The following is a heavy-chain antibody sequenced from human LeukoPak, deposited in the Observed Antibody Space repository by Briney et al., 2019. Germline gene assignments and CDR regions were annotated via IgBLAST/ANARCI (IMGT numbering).Heavy chain of an antibody. J-gene: IGHJ4*02. CDR3: ATTPNPIVVVPAPFDY. Sequence: ASVKVSCKVSGYTLTELSMHWVGQAPGKGLEWMGGFDPEDGETIYAQKFQGRVTMTEDTSTDTAYMELSSLRSEDTAVYYCATTPNPIVVVPAPFDYWGQGTLVTVSS. CDR1: GYTLTELS. CDR2: FDPEDGET. D-gene: IGHD2-2*01. V-gene: IGHV1-24*01.